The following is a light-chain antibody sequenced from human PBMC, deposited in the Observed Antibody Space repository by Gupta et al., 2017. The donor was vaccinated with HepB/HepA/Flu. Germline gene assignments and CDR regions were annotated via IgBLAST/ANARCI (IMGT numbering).Light chain of an antibody. Sequence: QSALTQPASVAGSPGQSITISCTGTSSDVGGYNYVSCYQQHPGKPPNLMIYDVNNRPSGVSTRFSGSKSGNTASLTISWRPKEDAADYYFSSLTSSATVIFGGGTKLTVL. CDR1: SSDVGGYNY. V-gene: IGLV2-14*03. J-gene: IGLJ2*01. CDR2: DVN. CDR3: SSLTSSATVI.